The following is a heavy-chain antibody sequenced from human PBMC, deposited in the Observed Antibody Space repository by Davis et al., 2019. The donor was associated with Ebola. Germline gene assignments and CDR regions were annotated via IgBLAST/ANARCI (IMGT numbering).Heavy chain of an antibody. CDR2: IYYSGST. Sequence: SETLSLTCTVSGGSISSGDYYWSWIRQPPGKGLEWIGYIYYSGSTYYNPSLKSRVTISVDTSKNQFSLKLSSVTAADTAVYYCARARAIPYYYYGMDVWGQGTTVTVSS. CDR1: GGSISSGDYY. J-gene: IGHJ6*02. CDR3: ARARAIPYYYYGMDV. D-gene: IGHD1-26*01. V-gene: IGHV4-30-4*01.